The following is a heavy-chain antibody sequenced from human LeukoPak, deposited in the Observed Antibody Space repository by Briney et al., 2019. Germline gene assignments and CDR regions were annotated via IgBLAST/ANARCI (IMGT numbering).Heavy chain of an antibody. CDR1: GGSISSYY. CDR3: ARAHSDSSYGDAFDI. D-gene: IGHD2-15*01. Sequence: SETLSLTCTVSGGSISSYYWSWIRQPPGKGLEWIGYIYYSGSTYYNPSLKSRVTISVHTSKNQFSLKLSSVTAADTAVYYCARAHSDSSYGDAFDIWGQGTMVTVSS. J-gene: IGHJ3*02. V-gene: IGHV4-59*01. CDR2: IYYSGST.